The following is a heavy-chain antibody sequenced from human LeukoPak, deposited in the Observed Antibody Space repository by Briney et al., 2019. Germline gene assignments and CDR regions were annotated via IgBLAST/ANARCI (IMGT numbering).Heavy chain of an antibody. CDR3: ARNPIVGAHDAFDI. V-gene: IGHV4-4*07. CDR2: IYTSGST. D-gene: IGHD1-26*01. Sequence: PPETLSLTCTVSGGSISSYYWSWIRQPAGKGLEWIGRIYTSGSTNYNPSLKSRVTMSVDTSKNQFSLKLSSVTAADTAVYYCARNPIVGAHDAFDIWGQGTMVTVSS. CDR1: GGSISSYY. J-gene: IGHJ3*02.